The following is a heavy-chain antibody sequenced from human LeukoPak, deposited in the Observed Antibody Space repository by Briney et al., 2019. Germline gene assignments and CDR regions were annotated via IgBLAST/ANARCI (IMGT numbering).Heavy chain of an antibody. CDR1: GFTFSSYT. D-gene: IGHD1-26*01. J-gene: IGHJ4*02. CDR2: ITSSSSYI. V-gene: IGHV3-21*04. CDR3: ARDRYSGSYPLDY. Sequence: GGSLRLSCAASGFTFSSYTVNWVRQAPGKGLEWVSSITSSSSYIYYADSVKGRFTVSRDNAKNSLYLQMNSLRAEDTAVYYCARDRYSGSYPLDYWGQGTLVTVSS.